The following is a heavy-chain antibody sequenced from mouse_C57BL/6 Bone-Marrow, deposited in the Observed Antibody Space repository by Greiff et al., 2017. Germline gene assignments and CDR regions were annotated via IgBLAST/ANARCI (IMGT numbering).Heavy chain of an antibody. Sequence: QVQLQQSGAELVRPGASVKLSCKASGYTFTSYGISWVKQRTGQGLEWIGEIYPRSGNTYYNEKFKGKATLTADKSSSTAYMELRSLTSEDSAVYFCATWFAYWGQGTLVTVSA. V-gene: IGHV1-81*01. CDR2: IYPRSGNT. CDR1: GYTFTSYG. CDR3: ATWFAY. J-gene: IGHJ3*01.